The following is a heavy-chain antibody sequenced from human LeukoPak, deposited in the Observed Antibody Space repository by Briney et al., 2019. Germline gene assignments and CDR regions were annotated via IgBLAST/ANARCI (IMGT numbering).Heavy chain of an antibody. J-gene: IGHJ3*02. CDR3: AKDLGGWIQLWIGAFDI. CDR2: ISYDGSNK. D-gene: IGHD5-18*01. V-gene: IGHV3-30*18. CDR1: GFTFSSYG. Sequence: PGRSLRLSCAASGFTFSSYGMHWVRQAPGKGLEWVAVISYDGSNKYYADSVKGRFTISRDNSKNTLYLQMNSLRAEDTAVYYCAKDLGGWIQLWIGAFDIWGQGTMVTVSP.